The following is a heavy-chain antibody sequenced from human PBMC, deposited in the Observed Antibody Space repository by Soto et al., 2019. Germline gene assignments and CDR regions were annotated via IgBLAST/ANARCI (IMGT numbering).Heavy chain of an antibody. V-gene: IGHV4-59*08. CDR3: VGATEIFDAFDI. CDR2: IYYGGTT. Sequence: SETLSLTCTVSGGTFSPNYWSWIRQPPGKGLEWIGYIYYGGTTNYNPSLKTRVTISVDTSKNQFSLKLSSVTAADTAVYYCVGATEIFDAFDIWCQGTMVTV. CDR1: GGTFSPNY. D-gene: IGHD3-9*01. J-gene: IGHJ3*02.